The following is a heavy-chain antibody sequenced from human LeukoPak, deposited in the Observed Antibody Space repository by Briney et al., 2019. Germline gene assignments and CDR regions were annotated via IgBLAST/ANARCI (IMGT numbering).Heavy chain of an antibody. D-gene: IGHD2-21*02. J-gene: IGHJ1*01. Sequence: PSETLSLTCTVSGGSISSYYWSWIRQHPGKGLEWIGYIYYSGSTYYNPSLKSRVTISVDTSKNQFSLKLSSVTAADTAVYYCARTPYCGGDCPEYFQHWGQGTLVTVSS. CDR1: GGSISSYY. CDR2: IYYSGST. CDR3: ARTPYCGGDCPEYFQH. V-gene: IGHV4-59*06.